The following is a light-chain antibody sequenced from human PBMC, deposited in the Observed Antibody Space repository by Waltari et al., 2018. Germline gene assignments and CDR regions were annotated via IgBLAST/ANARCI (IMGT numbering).Light chain of an antibody. CDR2: KVS. J-gene: IGKJ4*01. V-gene: IGKV2-30*02. CDR1: QSLLHSNGNTF. Sequence: DVVMTQSPLSLPITPGQPASLTCRSSQSLLHSNGNTFLSWFLQKPGQPPRRLISKVSDRDSGVPDRFSGSGGERDVTLKITGVEAEDVGIYYCMQGTHFRPTFGGGTKVEIK. CDR3: MQGTHFRPT.